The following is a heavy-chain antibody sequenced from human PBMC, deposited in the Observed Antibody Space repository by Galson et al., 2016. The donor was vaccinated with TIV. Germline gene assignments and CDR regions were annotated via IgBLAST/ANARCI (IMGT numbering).Heavy chain of an antibody. D-gene: IGHD6-6*01. V-gene: IGHV1-2*02. CDR2: INPDSGVT. CDR3: AREYQLMASRLYDF. Sequence: SVKVSCKASGYTFTAYYLHWLRQAPGQGPEWMGWINPDSGVTEYAQKLQDRITMTRDTSLNTAYVELSRLKSDDTAIYYCAREYQLMASRLYDFWGQGTLVTVSS. CDR1: GYTFTAYY. J-gene: IGHJ4*02.